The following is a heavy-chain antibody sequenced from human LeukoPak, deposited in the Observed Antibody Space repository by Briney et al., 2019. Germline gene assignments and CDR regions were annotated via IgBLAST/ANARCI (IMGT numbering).Heavy chain of an antibody. CDR2: IHPNSGGT. CDR1: GNTFIGFY. Sequence: VASVKVSCKTSGNTFIGFYMHWVRQAPGQGLEWMGWIHPNSGGTKYAQKFQGRVTMTRDTSISTAYMELSRLRFDDTAVYYCARNKEGKSLDYWGQGTLVTVSS. V-gene: IGHV1-2*02. CDR3: ARNKEGKSLDY. J-gene: IGHJ4*02.